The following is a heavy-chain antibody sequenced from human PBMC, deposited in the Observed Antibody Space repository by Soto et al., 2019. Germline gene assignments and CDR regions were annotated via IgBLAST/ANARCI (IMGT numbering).Heavy chain of an antibody. Sequence: GGSLRLSCAASGFTFRSYDMHWVRQATGKGLEWVSAIGTAGDTYYPGSVKGRFTISRENAKNSLYLQMNSLRAGDTAVYYCARGLATSYAFDIWGQGTMVTVSS. V-gene: IGHV3-13*01. CDR2: IGTAGDT. CDR1: GFTFRSYD. J-gene: IGHJ3*02. CDR3: ARGLATSYAFDI. D-gene: IGHD1-26*01.